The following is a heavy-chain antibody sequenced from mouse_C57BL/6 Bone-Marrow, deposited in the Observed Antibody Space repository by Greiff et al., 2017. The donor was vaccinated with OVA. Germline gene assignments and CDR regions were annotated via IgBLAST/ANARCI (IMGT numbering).Heavy chain of an antibody. D-gene: IGHD1-1*01. V-gene: IGHV5-9-1*02. Sequence: EVKLQESGEGLVKPGGSLKLSCAASGFTFSSYAMSWVRQTPEKRLEWVAYISSGGDYIYYADTVKGRFTISTDNARNALYLQMSSLKSEDTAMYYCTRAVAFDYWGQGTTLTVSA. J-gene: IGHJ2*01. CDR3: TRAVAFDY. CDR1: GFTFSSYA. CDR2: ISSGGDYI.